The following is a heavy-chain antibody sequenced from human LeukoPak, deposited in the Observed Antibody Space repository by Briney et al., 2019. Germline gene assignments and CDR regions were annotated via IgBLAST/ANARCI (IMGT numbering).Heavy chain of an antibody. J-gene: IGHJ3*02. V-gene: IGHV4-34*01. CDR3: ARAVCTGGVCYRFTWVRAFDI. D-gene: IGHD2-8*02. CDR2: INHSGST. CDR1: GGSFSGYY. Sequence: SETLSLTCAVYGGSFSGYYWSWIRQPPGKGLEWIGEINHSGSTNYNPSLKSRVTISVDTSKNQFSLKLSSVTAADTAVYYCARAVCTGGVCYRFTWVRAFDIWGQGTMVTVSS.